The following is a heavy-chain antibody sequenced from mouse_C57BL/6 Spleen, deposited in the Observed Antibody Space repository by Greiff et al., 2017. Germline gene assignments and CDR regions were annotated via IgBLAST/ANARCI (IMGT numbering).Heavy chain of an antibody. J-gene: IGHJ3*01. CDR2: LYPGDGDT. D-gene: IGHD4-1*01. CDR3: AGTGRGFEY. CDR1: GYAFSSSW. Sequence: QVQLKESGPELVKPGASVKISCKASGYAFSSSWMNWVKQRPGKGLEWIGRLYPGDGDTNYNGKLKGKATLTADKSSSTAYMQLSSLTSEVSAVYFCAGTGRGFEYWGQGTLVTVSA. V-gene: IGHV1-82*01.